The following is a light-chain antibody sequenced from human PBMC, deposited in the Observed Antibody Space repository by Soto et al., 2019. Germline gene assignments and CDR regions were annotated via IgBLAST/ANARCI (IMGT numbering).Light chain of an antibody. V-gene: IGLV2-14*01. J-gene: IGLJ1*01. Sequence: QSALTQPASVSGSPGRSITISCTGTSSDIGAYNYVSWYQQHPGKAPKLMISEVSRRPSGVSNRFSGSKSGNTASLTISGLQAEDEADYYCGSYTTTSTYVFGPGTKLTVL. CDR1: SSDIGAYNY. CDR3: GSYTTTSTYV. CDR2: EVS.